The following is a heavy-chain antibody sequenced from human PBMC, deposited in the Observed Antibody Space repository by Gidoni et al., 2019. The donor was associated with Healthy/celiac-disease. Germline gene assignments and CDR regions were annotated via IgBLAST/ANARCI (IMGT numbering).Heavy chain of an antibody. CDR1: GFPFSSYA. V-gene: IGHV3-23*01. J-gene: IGHJ4*02. CDR2: ISGSGGST. CDR3: AKSYDFWSGSRPDY. D-gene: IGHD3-3*01. Sequence: EVQLLESGGGLVQPGGSLRLSCAASGFPFSSYAMSWVRQAPGKGLEWVSAISGSGGSTYYADSVKGRFTISRDNSKNTLYLQMNSLRAEDTAVYYCAKSYDFWSGSRPDYWGQGTLVTVSS.